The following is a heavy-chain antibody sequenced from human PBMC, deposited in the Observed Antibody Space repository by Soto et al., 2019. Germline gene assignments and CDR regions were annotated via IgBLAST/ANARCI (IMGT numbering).Heavy chain of an antibody. CDR3: ASIGFGVPDWFDP. CDR2: IDPSDSYT. CDR1: GYIFTSYW. D-gene: IGHD3-10*01. Sequence: PGESLKISCKGSGYIFTSYWIRCGLERPGKGLEWMGRIDPSDSYTNYSPSFQGHVTISADKSISTAYLQWSSLKASDTAMYYCASIGFGVPDWFDPWGQGTLVTVSS. J-gene: IGHJ5*02. V-gene: IGHV5-10-1*01.